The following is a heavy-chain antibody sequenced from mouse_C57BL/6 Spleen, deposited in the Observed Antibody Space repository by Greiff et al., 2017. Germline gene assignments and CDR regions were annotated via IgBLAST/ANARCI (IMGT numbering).Heavy chain of an antibody. CDR3: AGRGATVGATGWYFGV. Sequence: QVQLQQPGAELVKPGASVKLSCKASGYTFTSYWMQWVKQRPGQGLEWIGEIDPSDSYTNYNQKFKGKATLTVDTSSSTAYMQLSSLTSEDSAVYYCAGRGATVGATGWYFGVWGTGTTVTVAS. J-gene: IGHJ1*03. V-gene: IGHV1-50*01. D-gene: IGHD1-1*01. CDR2: IDPSDSYT. CDR1: GYTFTSYW.